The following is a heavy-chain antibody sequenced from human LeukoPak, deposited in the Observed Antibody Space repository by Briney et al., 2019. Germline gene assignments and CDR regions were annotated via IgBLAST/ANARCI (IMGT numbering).Heavy chain of an antibody. CDR1: GGSFSGYY. J-gene: IGHJ4*02. V-gene: IGHV4-34*01. CDR3: ARAPHFFDTSGSRYYFDY. CDR2: INHSGST. Sequence: SETLSLTCAVYGGSFSGYYWSWIRQPPGKGLEWIGEINHSGSTNYNPSLKSRVTISVDTSKNQFSLNLSSVTAADTAVYFCARAPHFFDTSGSRYYFDYWGQGALVTVSS. D-gene: IGHD3-22*01.